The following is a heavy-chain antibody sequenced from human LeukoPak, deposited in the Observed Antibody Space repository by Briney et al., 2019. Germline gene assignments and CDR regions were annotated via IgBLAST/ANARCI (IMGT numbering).Heavy chain of an antibody. J-gene: IGHJ3*02. CDR1: GVTIGSNY. CDR2: MYSVGTT. D-gene: IGHD7-27*01. V-gene: IGHV3-66*01. Sequence: GGSLRLSCTPSGVTIGSNYVSWVRQAPGEGLEWVSVMYSVGTTHHADSVQGRFIVSRDISKNKLYLQMNSLRAEDTAVYYCARDRTGLGAFDIWGQGTMVTVSS. CDR3: ARDRTGLGAFDI.